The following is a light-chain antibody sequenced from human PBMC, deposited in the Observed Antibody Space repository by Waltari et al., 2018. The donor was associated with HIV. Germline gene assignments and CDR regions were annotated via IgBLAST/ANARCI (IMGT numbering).Light chain of an antibody. CDR3: ATWDDSLNEWV. V-gene: IGLV1-44*01. Sequence: QSVLTQPPSASGTPGKRVTIACSGRTSNIGAHPVTWYDQGPGTAPKVLIYSDNQRPSGVPDRFSGSKSGTSVSLAISGLQSEDEADYYCATWDDSLNEWVFGGGTKLTVL. CDR1: TSNIGAHP. CDR2: SDN. J-gene: IGLJ3*02.